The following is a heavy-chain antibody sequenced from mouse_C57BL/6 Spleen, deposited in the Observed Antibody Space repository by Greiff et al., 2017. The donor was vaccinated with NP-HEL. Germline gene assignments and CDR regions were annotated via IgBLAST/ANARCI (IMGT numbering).Heavy chain of an antibody. D-gene: IGHD1-1*02. V-gene: IGHV2-9-1*01. J-gene: IGHJ1*03. CDR1: GFSLTSYA. CDR2: IWTGGGT. Sequence: QVQLKESGPGLVAPSQSLSITCTVSGFSLTSYAISWVRQPPGKGLEWLGEIWTGGGTNYNSALKSRLSISKDNSKSQVFLKLNSLQTDDTAWYYCARACFSGVSFWYFDVWGTGTTVTVSS. CDR3: ARACFSGVSFWYFDV.